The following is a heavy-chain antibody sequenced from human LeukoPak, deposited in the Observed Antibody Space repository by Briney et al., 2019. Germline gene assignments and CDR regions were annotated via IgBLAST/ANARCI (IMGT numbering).Heavy chain of an antibody. D-gene: IGHD3-22*01. J-gene: IGHJ3*02. V-gene: IGHV4-59*01. CDR3: ARDKKDYYDSSGYYYFAFDI. CDR2: IYYSGST. CDR1: GGSIRSYY. Sequence: SETLSLTCTVSGGSIRSYYWSWIRQPPGKGLEWIGYIYYSGSTNYNPSLKSRVTISVDTSKNQFSLKLSSVTAADTAVYYCARDKKDYYDSSGYYYFAFDIWGQGTMVNVSS.